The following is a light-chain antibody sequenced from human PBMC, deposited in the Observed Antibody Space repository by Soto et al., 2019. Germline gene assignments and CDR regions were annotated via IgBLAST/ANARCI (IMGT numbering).Light chain of an antibody. J-gene: IGLJ1*01. Sequence: QSVLTQPPSASGTPGQRVTISCSGSSSNIGSNYVYLYQQLPGTAPKLLIYXXXXXXXGVPDRFSGSKSGTSASLAISGLRSEDEADYYCAAWDDSLSGPLYVFGTGTKVTVL. V-gene: IGLV1-47*01. CDR1: SSNIGSNY. CDR2: XXX. CDR3: AAWDDSLSGPLYV.